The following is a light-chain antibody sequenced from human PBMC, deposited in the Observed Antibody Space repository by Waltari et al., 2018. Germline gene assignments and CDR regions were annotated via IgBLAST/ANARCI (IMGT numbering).Light chain of an antibody. CDR2: KTD. CDR3: AAWHDRLTFWM. V-gene: IGLV1-47*01. J-gene: IGLJ3*02. Sequence: QSVLTQPPSVSGTPGQRVTISCSGRDSDIGSNYVYWYRQLPGMAPELLLYKTDQRPSGVPDRFAGSKSDTSASLAISGRRSEDEADYYWAAWHDRLTFWMFGGGTKVTVL. CDR1: DSDIGSNY.